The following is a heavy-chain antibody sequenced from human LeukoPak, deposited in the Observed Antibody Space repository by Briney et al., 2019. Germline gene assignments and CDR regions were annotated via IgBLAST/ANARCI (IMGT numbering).Heavy chain of an antibody. J-gene: IGHJ4*02. Sequence: GGSLRLSCAASGFTFSSYWMSWVRQAPGKGLEWVANIKQDGSEKYYVDSVKGRFTISRDNAKNSLYLQMNSLRAEDTAVYYCARDQGLTTVVTPLDYWGQGTLVTVSS. CDR3: ARDQGLTTVVTPLDY. CDR2: IKQDGSEK. V-gene: IGHV3-7*03. D-gene: IGHD4-23*01. CDR1: GFTFSSYW.